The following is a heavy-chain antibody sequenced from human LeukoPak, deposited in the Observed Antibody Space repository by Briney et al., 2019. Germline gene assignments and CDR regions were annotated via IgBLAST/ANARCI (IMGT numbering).Heavy chain of an antibody. D-gene: IGHD3-9*01. CDR2: IYYSGST. CDR1: GGSISSGGYY. Sequence: SETLSLTCTVSGGSISSGGYYWSWIRQHPGKGLEWIGYIYYSGSTDYNPSLKSRFTMSVDTSKNQFSLELSSVTAADTAVYYCASADYDMAFDIWGQGTMVTVSS. J-gene: IGHJ3*02. CDR3: ASADYDMAFDI. V-gene: IGHV4-31*03.